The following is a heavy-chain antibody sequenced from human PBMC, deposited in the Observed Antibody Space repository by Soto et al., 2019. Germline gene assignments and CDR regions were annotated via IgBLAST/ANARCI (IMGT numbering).Heavy chain of an antibody. CDR2: MSYTRSNY. J-gene: IGHJ6*02. CDR3: ARGALFGHSDYHYDVMDF. Sequence: GGYLRLSYAASGLILSPYGIHWVRHAPGKGLEWVAGMSYTRSNYYYADSVKGRFTISREKSKNTVFLQMNSLRVEDTAVYYCARGALFGHSDYHYDVMDFPGQ. D-gene: IGHD3-16*01. CDR1: GLILSPYG. V-gene: IGHV3-30*03.